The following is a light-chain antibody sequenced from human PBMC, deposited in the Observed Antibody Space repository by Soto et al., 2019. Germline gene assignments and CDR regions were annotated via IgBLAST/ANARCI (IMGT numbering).Light chain of an antibody. J-gene: IGLJ1*01. Sequence: HSVLTQPPSVSGAPGQRVTISCTGSSSNIGAGYDVHWYQQLPGTAPKLLIYGNSNRPSGVPDRFSGSKSGTSASLAITGLQAEDEADYYCQSYDSSLSGSNGFGTGTKVTVL. V-gene: IGLV1-40*01. CDR1: SSNIGAGYD. CDR2: GNS. CDR3: QSYDSSLSGSNG.